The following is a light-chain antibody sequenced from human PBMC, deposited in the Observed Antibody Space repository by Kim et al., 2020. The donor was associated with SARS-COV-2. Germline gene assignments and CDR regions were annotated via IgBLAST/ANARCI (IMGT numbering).Light chain of an antibody. J-gene: IGKJ2*01. CDR1: QSVSSS. Sequence: EIVMTQSPATLSVSPGERATLSCRASQSVSSSLAWYQHKPGQAPRLLLFGASTRATGVPARFSGSGSATNFTLIISGLQSEDFAVYYCQHYNSWPRTFGQGTKLEI. CDR3: QHYNSWPRT. V-gene: IGKV3-15*01. CDR2: GAS.